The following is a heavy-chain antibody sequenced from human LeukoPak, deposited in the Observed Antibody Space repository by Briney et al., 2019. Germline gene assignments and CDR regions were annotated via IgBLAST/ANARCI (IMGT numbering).Heavy chain of an antibody. J-gene: IGHJ4*02. CDR2: IKSKGDGDTI. V-gene: IGHV3-15*01. CDR1: GITFSEYW. Sequence: GGSLRLSCVVSGITFSEYWMSWVRQPPGKGLEWVGRIKSKGDGDTIDYDKSVKGIFSISRDDSKNTLYLQMNSLKGEDTAMYYCTVRSSIWGQGTLVTVSS. D-gene: IGHD3-3*02. CDR3: TVRSSI.